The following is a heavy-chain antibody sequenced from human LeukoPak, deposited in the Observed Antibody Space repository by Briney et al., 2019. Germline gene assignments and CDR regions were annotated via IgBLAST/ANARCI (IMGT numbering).Heavy chain of an antibody. D-gene: IGHD3-22*01. CDR1: GFTFGDSA. Sequence: PGGSLRLSCAASGFTFGDSAMHWVRQAPGKGLEWVSGISWDSGSMGYADSVKGRFTISRDNAKNSLYLQMNSLRTEDTALYYCASGGGYYYDSSGFFRYWGQGTQVTVSS. CDR3: ASGGGYYYDSSGFFRY. V-gene: IGHV3-9*01. CDR2: ISWDSGSM. J-gene: IGHJ4*02.